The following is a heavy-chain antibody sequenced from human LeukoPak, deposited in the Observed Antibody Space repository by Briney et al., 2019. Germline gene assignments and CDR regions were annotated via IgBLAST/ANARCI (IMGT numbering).Heavy chain of an antibody. CDR2: INHSGST. Sequence: SETLSLTCAVYGGSFSGYYWSWIRQPPGKGLEWIGEINHSGSTNYNPSLKSRVTISVDTSKNQFSLKLSSVIAADTAVYYCARGPNYDFWSGYYAGGGQGTLVTVSS. J-gene: IGHJ4*02. CDR1: GGSFSGYY. V-gene: IGHV4-34*01. D-gene: IGHD3-3*01. CDR3: ARGPNYDFWSGYYAG.